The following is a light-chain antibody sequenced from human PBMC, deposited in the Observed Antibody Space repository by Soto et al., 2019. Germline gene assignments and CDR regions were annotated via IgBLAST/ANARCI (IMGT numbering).Light chain of an antibody. CDR3: SSYTTSSPHVV. CDR1: SSDVDGYNY. V-gene: IGLV2-14*01. CDR2: DVS. J-gene: IGLJ2*01. Sequence: QSALTQPASVSGSPGQSITISCTGTSSDVDGYNYVSWYQQHPGKAHKLMIYDVSNRPSGVSNRFSGSKSGNTASLTISGLQAEDEADYYCSSYTTSSPHVVFGGGTKLTVL.